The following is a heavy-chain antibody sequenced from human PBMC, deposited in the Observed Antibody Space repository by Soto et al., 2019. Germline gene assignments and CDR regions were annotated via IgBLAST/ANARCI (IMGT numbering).Heavy chain of an antibody. J-gene: IGHJ5*01. V-gene: IGHV4-59*01. CDR3: AREGYCTSNNCQRWFDS. CDR1: GGSISNYY. Sequence: SETLSLTCTVTGGSISNYYWSWIRQPPGKGLEWIGYIHHSGSTDYNPSLKSRVAISVDTSKNQFSLKLSHVTAADTAAYYCAREGYCTSNNCQRWFDSWGQGTLVTVSS. CDR2: IHHSGST. D-gene: IGHD2-2*01.